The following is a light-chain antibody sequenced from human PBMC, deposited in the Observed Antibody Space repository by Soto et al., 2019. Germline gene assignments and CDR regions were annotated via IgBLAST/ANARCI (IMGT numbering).Light chain of an antibody. CDR3: QQRSNGPPLT. CDR2: DAS. J-gene: IGKJ4*01. Sequence: EIVLTQSPATLSLSPGERATFSCRASQSVSSDLVWYQHKPGQAPRLLIYDASNRATGIPARFSGSGSGTDFTLTISSLEPEDFAVYYCQQRSNGPPLTFGGGTKVEIK. V-gene: IGKV3-11*01. CDR1: QSVSSD.